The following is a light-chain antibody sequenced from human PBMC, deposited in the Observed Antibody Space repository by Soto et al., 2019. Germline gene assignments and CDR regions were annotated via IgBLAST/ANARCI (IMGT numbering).Light chain of an antibody. V-gene: IGLV2-14*03. J-gene: IGLJ3*02. CDR2: DVS. CDR1: ANKY. CDR3: YSIRGTTWL. Sequence: QSVLTQPAAVSGSPGQSITISCAGPANKYVSWYQQHPGKAPKLLIYDVSNRPSGVSNRFSGSKSGSTASLTISGLQAEDEADYYCYSIRGTTWLFGGGTKLTV.